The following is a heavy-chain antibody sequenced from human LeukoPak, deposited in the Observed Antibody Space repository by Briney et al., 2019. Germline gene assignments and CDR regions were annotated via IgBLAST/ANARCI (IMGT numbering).Heavy chain of an antibody. J-gene: IGHJ4*02. CDR3: ASIRVLDTAMVM. CDR2: IYYSGST. Sequence: GSLRLSCAASGFTVSSNYMSWVRQAPGKGLEWIGSIYYSGSTYYNPSLKSRVTISVDTSKNQFSLKLSSVTAADTAVYYCASIRVLDTAMVMWGQGTLVTVSS. D-gene: IGHD5-18*01. V-gene: IGHV4-59*05. CDR1: GFTVSSNY.